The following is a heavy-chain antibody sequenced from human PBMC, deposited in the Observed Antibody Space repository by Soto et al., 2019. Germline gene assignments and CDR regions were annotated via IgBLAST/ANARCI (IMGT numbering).Heavy chain of an antibody. CDR1: GFTFSSYA. CDR3: EKDIDVGSLDAFDI. D-gene: IGHD1-26*01. J-gene: IGHJ3*02. CDR2: ISGSGGRT. V-gene: IGHV3-23*01. Sequence: PGGSLRLSCAASGFTFSSYAMSWVRQAPGKGPEWVSGISGSGGRTYYADSVKGRFTTSRDNSNNTLYLQMNSLRAEDTALYYCEKDIDVGSLDAFDISGQGTMVTV.